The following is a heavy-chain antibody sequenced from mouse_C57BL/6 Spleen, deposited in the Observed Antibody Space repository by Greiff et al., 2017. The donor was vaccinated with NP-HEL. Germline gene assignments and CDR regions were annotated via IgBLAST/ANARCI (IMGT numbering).Heavy chain of an antibody. CDR1: GYTFTDYY. D-gene: IGHD1-1*01. CDR2: INPNNGGT. Sequence: EVQLQQSGPELVKPGASVKISCKASGYTFTDYYMNWVKQSHGKSLEWIGDINPNNGGTSYNQKFKGKATLTVDKSSSTAYMELRSLTSEDSAVYYCARRDYYGSSYDDWGQGTTLTVSS. J-gene: IGHJ2*01. CDR3: ARRDYYGSSYDD. V-gene: IGHV1-26*01.